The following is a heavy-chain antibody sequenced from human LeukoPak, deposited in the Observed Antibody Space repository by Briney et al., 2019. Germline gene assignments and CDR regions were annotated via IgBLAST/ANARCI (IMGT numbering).Heavy chain of an antibody. J-gene: IGHJ4*02. V-gene: IGHV3-11*04. CDR3: ARDEPYDSSGYYFGIFDY. CDR1: GLTFSDYY. Sequence: PGGSLRLSCAASGLTFSDYYMSWIRQAPGKGLEWVSYISSSGSTIYYADSVKGRFTISRDNAKNSLYLQMNSLRAEDTAVYYCARDEPYDSSGYYFGIFDYWGQGTLVTVSS. D-gene: IGHD3-22*01. CDR2: ISSSGSTI.